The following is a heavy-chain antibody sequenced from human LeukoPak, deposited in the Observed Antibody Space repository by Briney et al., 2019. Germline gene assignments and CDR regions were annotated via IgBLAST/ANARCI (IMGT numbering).Heavy chain of an antibody. J-gene: IGHJ4*02. CDR1: GFTFSSYG. CDR2: IRYDGSDK. Sequence: GGSLRLSCAASGFTFSSYGMHWVRQAPGKGLEWVAFIRYDGSDKSYADFVKGRFTISRDNSKNTLYVQMNSLRDEDTAVYYCAKIGAVAGHFDYWGQGTLVTVSS. V-gene: IGHV3-30*02. CDR3: AKIGAVAGHFDY. D-gene: IGHD6-19*01.